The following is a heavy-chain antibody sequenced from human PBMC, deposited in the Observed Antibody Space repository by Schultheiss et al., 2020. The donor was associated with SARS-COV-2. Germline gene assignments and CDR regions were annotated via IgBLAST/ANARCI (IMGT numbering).Heavy chain of an antibody. Sequence: ASVKVSCKASGYTFISYGINWVRQAPGHGLEWMGIINPRGGSTRFAQKFQGRVTVTRDTSTSTVYMELRSLRSEDTAVYYCARDRTPWGIPVAGEGVDFDYYYGMDVWGQGTTVTVSS. CDR1: GYTFISYG. CDR2: INPRGGST. V-gene: IGHV1-46*01. J-gene: IGHJ6*02. CDR3: ARDRTPWGIPVAGEGVDFDYYYGMDV. D-gene: IGHD6-19*01.